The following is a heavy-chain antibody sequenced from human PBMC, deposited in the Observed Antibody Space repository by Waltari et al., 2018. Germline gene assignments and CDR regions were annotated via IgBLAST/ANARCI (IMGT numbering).Heavy chain of an antibody. V-gene: IGHV4-4*07. D-gene: IGHD4-17*01. CDR1: GGSISSHY. CDR2: IYTSGST. CDR3: ARAVTTGGRYFDY. Sequence: QVQLQESGPGLVQPSETLSPTCIVSGGSISSHYWTWSRQSAGQKLEWIGYIYTSGSTRYNPSLKSRVTMSVDTSRNQFSLQLNSVTAADTAIYYCARAVTTGGRYFDYWGQGTRVTVSS. J-gene: IGHJ4*02.